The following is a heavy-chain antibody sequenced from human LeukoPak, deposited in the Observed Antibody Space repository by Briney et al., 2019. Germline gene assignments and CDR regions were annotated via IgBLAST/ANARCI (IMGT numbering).Heavy chain of an antibody. J-gene: IGHJ6*03. CDR2: ISGRDDST. CDR1: GFTFSSYA. V-gene: IGHV3-23*01. D-gene: IGHD3-22*01. CDR3: AKGDSSYYYYMDV. Sequence: PGGSLRLSCAASGFTFSSYAMSWVRQAPGKGLDWVSAISGRDDSTYYADSVKGRFTISRDNSKNTLYLQMNSLRVEDTAVYYCAKGDSSYYYYMDVWGKGTTVTVSS.